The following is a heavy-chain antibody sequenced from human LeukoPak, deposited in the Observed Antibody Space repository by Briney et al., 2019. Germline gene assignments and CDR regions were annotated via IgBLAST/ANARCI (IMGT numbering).Heavy chain of an antibody. J-gene: IGHJ4*02. CDR3: ARDLAAAGTSLGY. V-gene: IGHV1-2*02. Sequence: ASVKVSCKASGYTFTGYYMHWVRQAPGQGLEWMGWINPNSGGTNYAQKFQGRVTMTRDTSISTAYMELSRLRSDDTAVYCCARDLAAAGTSLGYWGQGTLVTVSS. CDR1: GYTFTGYY. CDR2: INPNSGGT. D-gene: IGHD6-13*01.